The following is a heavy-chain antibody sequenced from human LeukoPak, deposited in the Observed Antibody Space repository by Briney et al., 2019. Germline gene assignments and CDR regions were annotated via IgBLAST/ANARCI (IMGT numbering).Heavy chain of an antibody. CDR2: ISYDGSNK. J-gene: IGHJ6*02. Sequence: GGSLRLSCAASGFTFSSYGMHWVRQAPGKGLEWVAVISYDGSNKYYADSVKGRFTISRDNSRNTLYLQMNSLRAEDTAVYYCVGVVSYYYGMDVWGQGTTVTVSS. CDR3: VGVVSYYYGMDV. D-gene: IGHD3-3*01. CDR1: GFTFSSYG. V-gene: IGHV3-30*03.